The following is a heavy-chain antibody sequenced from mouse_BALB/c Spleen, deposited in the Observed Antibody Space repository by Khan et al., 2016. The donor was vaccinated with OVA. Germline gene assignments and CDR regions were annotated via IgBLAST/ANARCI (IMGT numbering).Heavy chain of an antibody. J-gene: IGHJ3*01. CDR1: GFSLTTYG. CDR2: IWSGGST. D-gene: IGHD2-4*01. V-gene: IGHV2-2*02. Sequence: QMQLEESGPGLVQPSQSLSITCTVSGFSLTTYGVHWVRQSPGKGLEWLGVIWSGGSTDYNAAFISRLSISKDSSKSPVFFKMNSLQVNDTAIYYCARNYDYEEGFAYWGQGTLVTVSA. CDR3: ARNYDYEEGFAY.